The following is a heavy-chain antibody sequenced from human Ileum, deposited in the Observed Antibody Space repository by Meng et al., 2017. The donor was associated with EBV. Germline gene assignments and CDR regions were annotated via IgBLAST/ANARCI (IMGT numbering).Heavy chain of an antibody. Sequence: QGQLPESGPGLLKPSGTLSLTCAVSGGSISSSDWWSWVRQPPGKGLEWIGEIYRGGGTNYNASLKSRVTISVDTSKNHFSLKLNSVTAADTAVYYCARVRVIPAAIGFDYWGQGTLVTVSS. V-gene: IGHV4-4*02. CDR1: GGSISSSDW. J-gene: IGHJ4*02. D-gene: IGHD2-2*02. CDR2: IYRGGGT. CDR3: ARVRVIPAAIGFDY.